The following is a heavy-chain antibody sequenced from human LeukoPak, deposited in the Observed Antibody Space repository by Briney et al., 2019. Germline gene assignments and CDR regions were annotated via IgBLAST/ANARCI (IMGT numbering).Heavy chain of an antibody. V-gene: IGHV3-64D*06. D-gene: IGHD4-17*01. CDR2: ISSNGGST. CDR1: GFTFSSYA. J-gene: IGHJ4*02. CDR3: VKDLNDYGDYRDY. Sequence: GGSLRLSCSASGFTFSSYAMHWVRQAPGKGLEYVSAISSNGGSTYYADSVKGRFTISRDNSKNTLYLQMSSLRAEDTAVYYCVKDLNDYGDYRDYWGQGTLVSVSS.